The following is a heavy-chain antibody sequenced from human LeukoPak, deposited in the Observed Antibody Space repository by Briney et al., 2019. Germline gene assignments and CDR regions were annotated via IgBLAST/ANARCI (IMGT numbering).Heavy chain of an antibody. CDR2: ISYDGSNK. J-gene: IGHJ3*02. CDR3: VGCSSTSCYDAFDI. Sequence: PGGSLRLSCAASGFTFSSYGMHWVRQAPGKGLEWVAVISYDGSNKYYADSVKGRFTISRDNSRNTLYLQMNSLRAEDTAVYYCVGCSSTSCYDAFDIWGQGTMVTVSS. D-gene: IGHD2-2*01. V-gene: IGHV3-30*03. CDR1: GFTFSSYG.